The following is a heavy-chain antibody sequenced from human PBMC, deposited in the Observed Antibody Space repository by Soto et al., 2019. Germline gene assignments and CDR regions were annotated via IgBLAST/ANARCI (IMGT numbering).Heavy chain of an antibody. CDR3: ARDRYYYDSSGYYSLQYFDY. D-gene: IGHD3-22*01. J-gene: IGHJ4*02. CDR2: IKQDGSEK. CDR1: GFTFSSYW. Sequence: GGSLRLSCAASGFTFSSYWMSWVRQAPGKGLEWVANIKQDGSEKYYVDSVKGRFTISRDNAKNSLYLQMNSLRAEDTAVYYCARDRYYYDSSGYYSLQYFDYWVQGTLVTVSS. V-gene: IGHV3-7*01.